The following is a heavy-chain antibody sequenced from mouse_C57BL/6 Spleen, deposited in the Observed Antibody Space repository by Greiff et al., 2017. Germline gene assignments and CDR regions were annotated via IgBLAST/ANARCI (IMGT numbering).Heavy chain of an antibody. CDR1: GYTFTSYW. CDR2: IHPNSGST. CDR3: ARWDGSPYYYAMDY. D-gene: IGHD2-3*01. Sequence: QVQLKESGAELVKPGASVKLSCKASGYTFTSYWMHWVKQRPGQGLEWIGMIHPNSGSTNYNEKFKSKATLTVDKSSSTAYMQLSSLTSEDSAVYYCARWDGSPYYYAMDYWGQGTSVTVSS. V-gene: IGHV1-64*01. J-gene: IGHJ4*01.